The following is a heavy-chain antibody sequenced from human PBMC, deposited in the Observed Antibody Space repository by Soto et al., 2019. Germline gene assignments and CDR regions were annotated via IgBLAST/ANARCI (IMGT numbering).Heavy chain of an antibody. CDR1: GYTFTSYC. CDR2: ISAYSGNT. J-gene: IGHJ3*02. Sequence: AAVKASCESSGYTFTSYCISWVRQAPGQGLEWMGWISAYSGNTNYAQKLQGRVTMTTDTSTSTAYMELRSLRSDDTAVYYCARDTKAYYDFWSGYADGFDIRGKGKTVT. D-gene: IGHD3-3*01. CDR3: ARDTKAYYDFWSGYADGFDI. V-gene: IGHV1-18*04.